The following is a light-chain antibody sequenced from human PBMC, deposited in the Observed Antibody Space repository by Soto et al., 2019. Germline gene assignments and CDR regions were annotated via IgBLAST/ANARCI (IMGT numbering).Light chain of an antibody. CDR3: QQYYSITWT. J-gene: IGKJ1*01. Sequence: DIVMTQSPDSLAVSLGERATINCKSSQSVLYSSNNKNYLAWYQQKPGQPPKLLIYWASTRESGVPDRFSGSGSGTEFTLTISSLQAEDVAVYYCQQYYSITWTFGQGTKVEIK. V-gene: IGKV4-1*01. CDR1: QSVLYSSNNKNY. CDR2: WAS.